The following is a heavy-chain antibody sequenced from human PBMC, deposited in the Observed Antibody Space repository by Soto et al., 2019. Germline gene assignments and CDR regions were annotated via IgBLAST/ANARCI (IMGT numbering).Heavy chain of an antibody. D-gene: IGHD6-13*01. Sequence: QVQLVESGGGVVQPGRSLRLSCAASGFTFSSYGMHWVRQAPGKGLEWVAVISYDGSNKYYADSVKGRFTISRDNSKNPLYLQMNSVRAEDTAVYYCAKDRRIAAAVKTYYYGMDVWGQGTTVTVSS. CDR3: AKDRRIAAAVKTYYYGMDV. V-gene: IGHV3-30*18. CDR1: GFTFSSYG. J-gene: IGHJ6*02. CDR2: ISYDGSNK.